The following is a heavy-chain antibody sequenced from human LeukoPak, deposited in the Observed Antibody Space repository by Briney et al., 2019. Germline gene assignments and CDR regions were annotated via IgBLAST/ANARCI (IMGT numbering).Heavy chain of an antibody. J-gene: IGHJ6*03. CDR1: GDSISSYY. CDR2: IHNSGST. D-gene: IGHD5-24*01. V-gene: IGHV4-59*01. CDR3: ARVPIEMDLKVYYYYMDV. Sequence: SETLSLTCSVSGDSISSYYWSWIRRPPGKGLEWIAYIHNSGSTNYNPSLKSRVTISADTSKNQFSLKLSSVTAADTAVYYCARVPIEMDLKVYYYYMDVRGKGTTVTVSS.